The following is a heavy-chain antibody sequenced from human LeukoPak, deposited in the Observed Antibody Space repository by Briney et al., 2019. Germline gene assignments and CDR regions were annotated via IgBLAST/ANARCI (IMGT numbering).Heavy chain of an antibody. J-gene: IGHJ6*03. D-gene: IGHD3-10*01. CDR1: GGSFSGYY. CDR2: INHSGST. V-gene: IGHV4-34*01. CDR3: ARLPRFYYGSGRYYYYYMDV. Sequence: PSETLSLTCAVYGGSFSGYYWSWIRQPPGKGLEWIGEINHSGSTNYNPSLKSRVTISVDTSKNQFSLKLSSVTAADTAVYYCARLPRFYYGSGRYYYYYMDVWGKGTTVTISS.